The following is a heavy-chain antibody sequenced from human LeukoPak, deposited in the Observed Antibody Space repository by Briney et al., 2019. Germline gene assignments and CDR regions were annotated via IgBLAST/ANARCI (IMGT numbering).Heavy chain of an antibody. CDR1: GLTFSSYW. Sequence: PGGSLRPSCAASGLTFSSYWMTWVRQAPGKGLEWVATVTPDGRDKYYVDSVRGRFTISRDNAQNSLFLQMSSLRAEDTAVYYCASDLNHYPYWGQGTLVTVSS. D-gene: IGHD3-10*01. V-gene: IGHV3-7*04. J-gene: IGHJ4*02. CDR3: ASDLNHYPY. CDR2: VTPDGRDK.